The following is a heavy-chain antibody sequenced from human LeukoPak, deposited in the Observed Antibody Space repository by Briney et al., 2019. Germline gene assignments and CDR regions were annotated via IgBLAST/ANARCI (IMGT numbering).Heavy chain of an antibody. V-gene: IGHV5-51*01. J-gene: IGHJ3*02. D-gene: IGHD5-18*01. Sequence: GESLKISCKGSGYRFTSYWIGWVRQMPGKGLEWMGIIYPGDSNTRYSPSFQGQVTISADKSISTAYLQWSSLKASDTATYYCARTYSYGTLDAFDIWGQGTMVTVSS. CDR1: GYRFTSYW. CDR3: ARTYSYGTLDAFDI. CDR2: IYPGDSNT.